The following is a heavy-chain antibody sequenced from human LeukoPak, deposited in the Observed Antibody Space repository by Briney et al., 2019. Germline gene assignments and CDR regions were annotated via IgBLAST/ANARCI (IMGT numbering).Heavy chain of an antibody. V-gene: IGHV4-59*01. CDR2: IYYSGST. J-gene: IGHJ4*02. Sequence: PSETLSLTCAVYGGSFSGYYWSWIRQPPGKGLEWIGYIYYSGSTNYNPSLKSRVTISVDTSKNQFSLKLSSVTAADTAVYYCAGGDYDYVWGSLLSFDYWGQGTLVTVSS. CDR3: AGGDYDYVWGSLLSFDY. D-gene: IGHD3-16*01. CDR1: GGSFSGYY.